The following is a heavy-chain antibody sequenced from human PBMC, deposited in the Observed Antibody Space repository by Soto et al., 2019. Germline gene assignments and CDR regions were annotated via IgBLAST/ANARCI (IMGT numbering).Heavy chain of an antibody. CDR3: ARVGGGLASLGYYGMDV. J-gene: IGHJ6*02. V-gene: IGHV1-2*04. CDR2: INPNSGGT. CDR1: GYTFIGYY. Sequence: QVQLVQSGAEVKKTGASVKVSCKASGYTFIGYYIHWVRQAPGQGLEWMGWINPNSGGTNYAQRFQGWVTMTRDRSISTDSMELSRLKSDDTAVYYWARVGGGLASLGYYGMDVWGQGTTVTVSS. D-gene: IGHD3-10*01.